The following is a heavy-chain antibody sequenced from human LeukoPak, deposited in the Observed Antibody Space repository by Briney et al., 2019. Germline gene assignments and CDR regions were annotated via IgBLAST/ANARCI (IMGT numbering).Heavy chain of an antibody. J-gene: IGHJ5*02. CDR3: ARVGQWLVENDWFDP. CDR1: EYTFTAYY. D-gene: IGHD6-19*01. V-gene: IGHV1-2*02. Sequence: ASVRVSCKASEYTFTAYYVHWVRQAPGQGLEWMGWIDPNSGDTNFAQNFQGRVTMTRDTSISTVHMELSRLRSDDTAVYYCARVGQWLVENDWFDPWGQGTLVTVSS. CDR2: IDPNSGDT.